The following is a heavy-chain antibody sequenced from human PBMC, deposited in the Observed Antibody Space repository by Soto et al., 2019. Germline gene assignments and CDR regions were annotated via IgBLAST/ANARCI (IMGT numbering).Heavy chain of an antibody. CDR3: ARDLHDFWSGYYYYYGMDV. D-gene: IGHD3-3*01. Sequence: SETLSLTCTVSGGSISSYYWSWIRQPAGKGLEWIGRIYTSGSTNYNPSLKSRVTMSVDTSKNQFSLKLSSVTAADTAVYYCARDLHDFWSGYYYYYGMDVWGQGTTVTVSS. V-gene: IGHV4-4*07. CDR2: IYTSGST. J-gene: IGHJ6*02. CDR1: GGSISSYY.